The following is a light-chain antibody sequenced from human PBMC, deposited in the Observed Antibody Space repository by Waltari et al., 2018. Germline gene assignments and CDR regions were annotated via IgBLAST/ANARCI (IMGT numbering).Light chain of an antibody. V-gene: IGLV3-19*01. CDR3: SSRDSGAHRHV. J-gene: IGLJ1*01. Sequence: SSELTQDPAVSVALGQTVRITCQGDSLRSYYATWYQQKAGQAPILVLYGQNNRPSGIPDRFSGSYSGRTASLTITGAQAEDEADYYCSSRDSGAHRHVFGTGTKVTVL. CDR2: GQN. CDR1: SLRSYY.